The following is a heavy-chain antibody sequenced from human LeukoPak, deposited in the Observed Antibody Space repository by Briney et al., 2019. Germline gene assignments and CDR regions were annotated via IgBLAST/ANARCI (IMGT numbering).Heavy chain of an antibody. D-gene: IGHD2-2*01. CDR1: GYTFTGYY. Sequence: ASVKVSCKASGYTFTGYYMQWVREAPGQGLERMVWINPNSGGTNYAQKFQGRVTMTRDTSISTAYMELSRLRSDDTAVYYCARGDIVVVPYYYYMDVWGKGTTVTVSS. V-gene: IGHV1-2*02. CDR3: ARGDIVVVPYYYYMDV. CDR2: INPNSGGT. J-gene: IGHJ6*03.